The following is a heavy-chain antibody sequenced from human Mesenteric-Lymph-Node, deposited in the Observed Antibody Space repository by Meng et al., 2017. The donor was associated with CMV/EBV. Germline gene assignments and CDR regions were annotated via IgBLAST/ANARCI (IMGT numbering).Heavy chain of an antibody. CDR3: ARVAIYDSSGYYHSPKFDY. Sequence: GALRLSCAVYGGSFNGYYWTWIRQPPGKGLEWIGEINHSGSTNYNPSLKSRVTTSVDTSKSQFSLKLSSVTAADTAVYYCARVAIYDSSGYYHSPKFDYWGQGTLVTVSS. J-gene: IGHJ4*02. CDR2: INHSGST. CDR1: GGSFNGYY. V-gene: IGHV4-34*01. D-gene: IGHD3-22*01.